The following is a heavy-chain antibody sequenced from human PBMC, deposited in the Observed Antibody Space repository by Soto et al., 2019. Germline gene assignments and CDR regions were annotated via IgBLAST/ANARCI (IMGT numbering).Heavy chain of an antibody. CDR2: ISGSGGNT. J-gene: IGHJ5*01. CDR1: GFTFGSYG. CDR3: AKRGTSSNHYYDS. V-gene: IGHV3-23*01. Sequence: VQLLESGGGLVQPGGSLRLSCAASGFTFGSYGMSWVRQAPGKGLEWVSRISGSGGNTYYADSVRGRFTISRDNSKNTLFLQVNSLRADDTAVYYCAKRGTSSNHYYDSWGQGTLVTVSS. D-gene: IGHD3-22*01.